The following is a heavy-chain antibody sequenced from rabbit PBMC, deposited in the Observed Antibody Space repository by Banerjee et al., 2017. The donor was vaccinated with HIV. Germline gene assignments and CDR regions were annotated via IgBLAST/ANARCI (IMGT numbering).Heavy chain of an antibody. CDR2: IYGGSSGST. CDR3: ARGTYGYAGYAPNL. V-gene: IGHV1S40*01. Sequence: QSLEESGGDLVKPGASLTLTCEASGFSFSSGYDMCWVRQAPGKGLEWIACIYGGSSGSTHYASWAKGRFTISKTSSTTVTLQMTSLTAADTATYFCARGTYGYAGYAPNLRGPGTLVTVS. CDR1: GFSFSSGYD. D-gene: IGHD6-1*01. J-gene: IGHJ4*01.